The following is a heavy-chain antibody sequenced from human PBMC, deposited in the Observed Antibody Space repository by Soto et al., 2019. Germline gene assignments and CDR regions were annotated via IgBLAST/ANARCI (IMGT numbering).Heavy chain of an antibody. CDR1: GLSVSIYL. CDR3: TKGEWSSLTLHY. V-gene: IGHV3-23*01. Sequence: GCTKISCAACGLSVSIYLVDGSFQAPRKRLEWVSTIRGSGGSTSYADSVKGRITISRDNSKKTKKSQMNSKRAENTTIYNYTKGEWSSLTLHYWGPGIPVTASS. J-gene: IGHJ4*02. CDR2: IRGSGGST. D-gene: IGHD1-26*01.